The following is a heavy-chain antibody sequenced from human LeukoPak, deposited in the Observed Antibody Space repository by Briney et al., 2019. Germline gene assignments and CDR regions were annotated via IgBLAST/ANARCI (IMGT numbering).Heavy chain of an antibody. V-gene: IGHV1-69*05. CDR2: IIPIFGTA. CDR3: AGQTDYGDPYFDY. Sequence: GSSVKVSCKASRGTFSRYAISWVRQAPGQGLEWMGGIIPIFGTANYAQKFQGRVTITTDESTSTAYMELSSLRSEDTAVYYCAGQTDYGDPYFDYWGQGTLVTVSS. J-gene: IGHJ4*02. CDR1: RGTFSRYA. D-gene: IGHD4-17*01.